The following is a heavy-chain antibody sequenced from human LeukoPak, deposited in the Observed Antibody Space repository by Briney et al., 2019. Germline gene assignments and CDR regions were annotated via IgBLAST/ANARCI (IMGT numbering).Heavy chain of an antibody. J-gene: IGHJ5*02. V-gene: IGHV1-2*02. CDR3: ARDLLVVVAATPLDP. Sequence: ASVTVSCKSSVYTFTVYYMHWVRQAPGQGLEWMGWINPNSGGTNYAQKFQGRVTMTRDTSISTAYMELSRLRSDDTAVYYCARDLLVVVAATPLDPWGQGTLVTVSS. CDR1: VYTFTVYY. CDR2: INPNSGGT. D-gene: IGHD2-15*01.